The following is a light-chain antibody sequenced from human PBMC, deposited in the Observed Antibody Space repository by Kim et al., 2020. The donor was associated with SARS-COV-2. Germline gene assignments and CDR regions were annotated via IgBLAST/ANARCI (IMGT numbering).Light chain of an antibody. CDR2: LNSDGSH. CDR1: SGHSSDA. Sequence: ASVKLTCTLSSGHSSDAIEWHQQQPEKGPRYLMKLNSDGSHSKGDGIPDRFSGSSSGAERYLTISSLQSEDEADYYCQTWGTGIPVFGGGTQLTVL. J-gene: IGLJ3*02. V-gene: IGLV4-69*01. CDR3: QTWGTGIPV.